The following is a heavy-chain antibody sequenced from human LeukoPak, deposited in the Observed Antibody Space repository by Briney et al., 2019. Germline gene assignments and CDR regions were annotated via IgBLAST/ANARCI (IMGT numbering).Heavy chain of an antibody. D-gene: IGHD5-18*01. CDR3: ARVSGSYQAMNFDY. CDR1: SGSIRSDGYY. V-gene: IGHV4-31*03. J-gene: IGHJ4*02. Sequence: PSETLSLTCTVSSGSIRSDGYYWSWIRQHPGKGLEWIGYIYYTGSAYYNPSLRSRVTISVDTSKNQFSLRLSSVTAADTAVYYCARVSGSYQAMNFDYWGQGTQVTVSS. CDR2: IYYTGSA.